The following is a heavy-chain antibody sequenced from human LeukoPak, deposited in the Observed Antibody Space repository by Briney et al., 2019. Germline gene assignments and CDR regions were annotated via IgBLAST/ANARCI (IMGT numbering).Heavy chain of an antibody. V-gene: IGHV4-39*07. J-gene: IGHJ4*02. D-gene: IGHD6-13*01. CDR1: GGSISSSSYY. Sequence: SETLSLTCTVSGGSISSSSYYWGWIRQPPGKGLEWIGSIYYSGSTYYNPSLKSRVTISVDTSKNQFSLKLSSVTAADTAVYYCARSQNYQGSSSFDYWGQGTLVTVSS. CDR3: ARSQNYQGSSSFDY. CDR2: IYYSGST.